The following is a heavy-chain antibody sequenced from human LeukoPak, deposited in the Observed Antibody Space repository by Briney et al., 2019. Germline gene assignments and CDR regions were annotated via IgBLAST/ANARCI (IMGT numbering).Heavy chain of an antibody. CDR1: GFPFTNHG. V-gene: IGHV3-30*02. CDR3: ARGSGVEAAVDY. J-gene: IGHJ4*02. D-gene: IGHD1-14*01. Sequence: GGSLRLSCATSGFPFTNHGLHWVRQAPGKGLEWVAFIRYDGGKKFYADSLKGRFTISRDNSKNTLFLQMNSLRGDDTAVYYCARGSGVEAAVDYWGQGTLVTVSS. CDR2: IRYDGGKK.